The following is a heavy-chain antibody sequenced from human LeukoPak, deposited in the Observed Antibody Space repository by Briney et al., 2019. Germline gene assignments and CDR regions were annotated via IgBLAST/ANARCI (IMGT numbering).Heavy chain of an antibody. Sequence: GGSLRLSCAASGFTFSSYAMSWVRQAPGKGLEWVSAISGSGGSTYYADSVKGRFTISRDNSKNTLYLQMNSLRAEDTAVYYCAKDIIGGYGSGSYGDYWGQGTLVTVSS. CDR1: GFTFSSYA. D-gene: IGHD3-10*01. CDR3: AKDIIGGYGSGSYGDY. V-gene: IGHV3-23*01. J-gene: IGHJ4*02. CDR2: ISGSGGST.